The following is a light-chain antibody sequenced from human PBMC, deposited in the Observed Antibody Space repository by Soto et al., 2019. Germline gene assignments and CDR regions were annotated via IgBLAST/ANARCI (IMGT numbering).Light chain of an antibody. CDR1: QSVSSSY. CDR2: GAS. Sequence: EIVLTQSPGTLSLYPGERATLSCRASQSVSSSYLAWYQQKPGQAPSLLIYGASSRATGIPDRFSGSGSGTDFTLTISRLEPEDFAVYYCQQYPGYTFGQGTKLEIK. V-gene: IGKV3-20*01. J-gene: IGKJ2*01. CDR3: QQYPGYT.